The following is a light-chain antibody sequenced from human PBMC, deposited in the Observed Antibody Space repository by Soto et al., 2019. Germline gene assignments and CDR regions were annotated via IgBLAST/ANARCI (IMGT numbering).Light chain of an antibody. Sequence: VMTQSPETLSVSPGERGTLSCRASESVSSNVAWYQQRPGQAPRLLIYGASTRATDTPVTFRGSGSGTEFTLTISSLQSEDLGVYYCQQHNNWPPSIIFGQGTRLEIK. CDR2: GAS. CDR3: QQHNNWPPSII. V-gene: IGKV3-15*01. CDR1: ESVSSN. J-gene: IGKJ5*01.